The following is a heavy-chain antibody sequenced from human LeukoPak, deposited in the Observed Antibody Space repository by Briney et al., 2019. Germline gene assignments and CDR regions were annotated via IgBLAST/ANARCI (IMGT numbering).Heavy chain of an antibody. D-gene: IGHD3-22*01. CDR2: ISWNSGSI. V-gene: IGHV3-9*01. Sequence: PGGSLRLSCAASGFTFDDYAMHWVRQAPGKGLEWVSGISWNSGSIGYADSMKGRLTISRDNAKNSVYLQINSLRAEDTAIYYCARRGYIDSSGYDYWGQGTLVTVSS. CDR3: ARRGYIDSSGYDY. CDR1: GFTFDDYA. J-gene: IGHJ4*02.